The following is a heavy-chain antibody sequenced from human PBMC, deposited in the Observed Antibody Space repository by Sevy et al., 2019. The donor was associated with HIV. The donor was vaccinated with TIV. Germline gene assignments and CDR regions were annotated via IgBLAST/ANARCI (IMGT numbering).Heavy chain of an antibody. V-gene: IGHV3-23*01. CDR1: GFTFSSYA. D-gene: IGHD3-22*01. CDR3: ANLGTSYYESSSYYYQAPFDY. J-gene: IGHJ4*02. Sequence: GGSLGLSCAASGFTFSSYAVSWVRQAPGKGLEWVSGISGSGGRTYYADSVKGRFTISRDNSKNTLYLQMKSLRAEDTAVYYCANLGTSYYESSSYYYQAPFDYWGQGTLVTVSS. CDR2: ISGSGGRT.